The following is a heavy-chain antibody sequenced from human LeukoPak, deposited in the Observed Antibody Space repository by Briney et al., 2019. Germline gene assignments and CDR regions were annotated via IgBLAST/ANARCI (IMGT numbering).Heavy chain of an antibody. D-gene: IGHD2-15*01. CDR2: IIPIFGTA. CDR1: GGTFSSYA. V-gene: IGHV1-69*05. Sequence: SVKVSCKASGGTFSSYAISWVRQAPGQGLEWMGGIIPIFGTANYAQKFQGRVTITTDESTSTAYMELSSLRSEDTAVYYCARDIAVVVAAPLDYWGQGTLVTVSS. CDR3: ARDIAVVVAAPLDY. J-gene: IGHJ4*02.